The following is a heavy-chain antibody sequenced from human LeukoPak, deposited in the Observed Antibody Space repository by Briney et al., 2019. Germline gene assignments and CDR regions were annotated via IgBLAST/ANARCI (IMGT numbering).Heavy chain of an antibody. Sequence: SVKVSCKASGGTFSSYAISWVRQAPRQGLEWMGGIIPIFGTANYAQKFQGRVTITADESTSTAYMELSSLRSEDTAVYYCASLWGKYYYDKDPHSAAVYWGQGTLVTVSS. CDR2: IIPIFGTA. J-gene: IGHJ4*02. CDR1: GGTFSSYA. CDR3: ASLWGKYYYDKDPHSAAVY. V-gene: IGHV1-69*13. D-gene: IGHD3-22*01.